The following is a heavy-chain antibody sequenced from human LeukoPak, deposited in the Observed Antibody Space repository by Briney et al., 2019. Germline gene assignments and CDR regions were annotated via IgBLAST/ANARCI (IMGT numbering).Heavy chain of an antibody. J-gene: IGHJ4*02. CDR3: AKVPVPYSSGWAHFDY. CDR1: GFTFSSYA. CDR2: ISGSGGST. Sequence: PGGPLRLSRAASGFTFSSYAMSWVRQAPGKGLEWVSAISGSGGSTYYADSVKGRFTISRDNSKNTLYLQMNSLRAEDTAVYYCAKVPVPYSSGWAHFDYWGQGTLVTVSS. V-gene: IGHV3-23*01. D-gene: IGHD6-19*01.